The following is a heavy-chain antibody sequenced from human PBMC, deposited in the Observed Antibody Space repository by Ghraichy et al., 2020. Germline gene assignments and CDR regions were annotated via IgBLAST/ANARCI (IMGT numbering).Heavy chain of an antibody. CDR2: IYTSGST. D-gene: IGHD6-13*01. Sequence: SQTLSLTCTVSGGSISSYYWSWIRQPAGKGLEWIGRIYTSGSTNYNPSLKSRVTMSVDTSKNQFSLKLSSVTAADTAVYYCARHAKSRAAASLQLVRSPFDPWGQGTLVTVSS. CDR3: ARHAKSRAAASLQLVRSPFDP. J-gene: IGHJ5*02. CDR1: GGSISSYY. V-gene: IGHV4-4*07.